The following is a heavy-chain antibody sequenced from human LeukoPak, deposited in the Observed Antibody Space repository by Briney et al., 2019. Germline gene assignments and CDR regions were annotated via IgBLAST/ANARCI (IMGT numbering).Heavy chain of an antibody. V-gene: IGHV3-7*01. CDR3: ARDSSGYQ. CDR2: IKEDGSEK. D-gene: IGHD3-22*01. CDR1: GFTFDDYA. Sequence: GGSLRLSCAASGFTFDDYAMHWVRQAPGKGLEWVANIKEDGSEKYYGDSVKGRFTISRDNAKNSLYLEMNSLRVEDTAVYYCARDSSGYQWGQGTLVTVSS. J-gene: IGHJ4*02.